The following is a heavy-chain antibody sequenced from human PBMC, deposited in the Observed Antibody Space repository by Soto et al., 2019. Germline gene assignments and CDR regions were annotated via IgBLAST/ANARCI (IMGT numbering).Heavy chain of an antibody. D-gene: IGHD3-3*01. CDR2: IYHSGST. CDR3: ARGLEWSGNDY. CDR1: GYSISSGYY. J-gene: IGHJ4*02. Sequence: ETLSLTCAVSGYSISSGYYWGWIRQPPGKGLEWIGSIYHSGSTYYNSSLRSRVTISVDMSKNQFSLKLSSVTAADTAVYFCARGLEWSGNDYWGQGTLVTVSS. V-gene: IGHV4-38-2*01.